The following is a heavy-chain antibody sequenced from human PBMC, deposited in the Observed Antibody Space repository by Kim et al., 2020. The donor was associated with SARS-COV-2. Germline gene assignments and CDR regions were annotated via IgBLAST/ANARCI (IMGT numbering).Heavy chain of an antibody. J-gene: IGHJ5*02. CDR3: ARQATGRVPNWFDP. CDR1: GGSFSGYY. Sequence: SETLSLTCAVYGGSFSGYYWSWIRQPPGKGLEWIGEINHSGSTNYNPSLKSRVTISVDTSKNQFSLKLSSVTAADTAVYYCARQATGRVPNWFDPWGQGTLVTVSS. V-gene: IGHV4-34*01. D-gene: IGHD3-10*01. CDR2: INHSGST.